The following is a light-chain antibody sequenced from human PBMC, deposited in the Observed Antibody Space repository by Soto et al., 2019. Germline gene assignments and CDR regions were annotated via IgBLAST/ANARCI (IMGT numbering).Light chain of an antibody. CDR2: GAS. CDR1: QSFSSN. Sequence: EIGMKQSPATLSVSPGERATLSCRASQSFSSNLSWYQQKPGQAPRLLIYGASTRATGIPARFSGSGSGTEFTLTISSLQSEDFAVYYCQQRSNWPPITFGQGTRLEI. V-gene: IGKV3-15*01. J-gene: IGKJ5*01. CDR3: QQRSNWPPIT.